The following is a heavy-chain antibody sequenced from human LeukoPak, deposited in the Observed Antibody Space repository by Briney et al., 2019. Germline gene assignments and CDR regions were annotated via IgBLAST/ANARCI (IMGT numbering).Heavy chain of an antibody. CDR3: VKESPHWTVTPGD. CDR2: IDGGAVKT. V-gene: IGHV3-23*01. Sequence: GGSLRLSCIASGFRFDAFTIGWVRQAPGKGLEWVSGIDGGAVKTYFADSVKSRFTISRDNSKNTVHLQMNSLRAEDTGVYYCVKESPHWTVTPGDWGQGTLVTVSS. J-gene: IGHJ4*02. D-gene: IGHD4-17*01. CDR1: GFRFDAFT.